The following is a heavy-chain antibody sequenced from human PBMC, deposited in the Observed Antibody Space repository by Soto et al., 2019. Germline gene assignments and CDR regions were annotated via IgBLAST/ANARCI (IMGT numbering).Heavy chain of an antibody. CDR2: IDWDDDK. D-gene: IGHD3-3*01. V-gene: IGHV2-70*11. J-gene: IGHJ6*02. Sequence: SGLTLVNPTQTLTLTCTFSGFSLSTSGMCVTWIRQPPGKALEWLARIDWDDDKYYTTSLKTRLTISKDTSKNQVVLTMTNMDPVDTATYYCARSQGSISFFGVTHHGMGVWGQGTTVTVSS. CDR1: GFSLSTSGMC. CDR3: ARSQGSISFFGVTHHGMGV.